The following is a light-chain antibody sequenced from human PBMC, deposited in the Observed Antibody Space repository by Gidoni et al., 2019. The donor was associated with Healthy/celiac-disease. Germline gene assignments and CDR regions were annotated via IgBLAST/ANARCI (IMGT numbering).Light chain of an antibody. Sequence: IQMTQSPSFLSASVGDRVTITCRASQSISSYLNWYQQKPGKAPKLLIYAASSLQSGVPSRFSGSGSGTDFTLTISSLQPEDFATYYCQQSYSTPGTFXQXTKLEIK. CDR2: AAS. CDR1: QSISSY. CDR3: QQSYSTPGT. J-gene: IGKJ2*02. V-gene: IGKV1-39*01.